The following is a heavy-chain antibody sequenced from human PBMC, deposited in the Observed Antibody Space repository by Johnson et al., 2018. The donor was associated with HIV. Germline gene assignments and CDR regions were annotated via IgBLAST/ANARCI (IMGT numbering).Heavy chain of an antibody. CDR1: GFTVSRNY. Sequence: VQLVESGGGLVQPGGSLRLSCAASGFTVSRNYMNWVRQAPGKGLEWVSVIYSGGSTYQADSVKGRFTISRDNSKNTLYLQMNSLRAEDTAVYYCASRPGGDFCSGGSCRPNPYDGFDIWGQGTKVTVSS. D-gene: IGHD2-15*01. CDR3: ASRPGGDFCSGGSCRPNPYDGFDI. CDR2: IYSGGST. J-gene: IGHJ3*02. V-gene: IGHV3-66*01.